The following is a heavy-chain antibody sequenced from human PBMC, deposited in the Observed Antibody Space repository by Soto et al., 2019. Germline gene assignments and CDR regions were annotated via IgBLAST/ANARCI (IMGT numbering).Heavy chain of an antibody. D-gene: IGHD3-22*01. CDR1: GGSISSGGYY. J-gene: IGHJ4*02. CDR2: IYYSGST. CDR3: ARAGLGYYDNGLDY. V-gene: IGHV4-31*03. Sequence: QTLSLTCTVSGGSISSGGYYWSWIRQHPGKGLEWIGYIYYSGSTYYNPSLKSRVTISVDTSKNQFSLKLSSVTAADTAVYYCARAGLGYYDNGLDYWGQGTLVTVSS.